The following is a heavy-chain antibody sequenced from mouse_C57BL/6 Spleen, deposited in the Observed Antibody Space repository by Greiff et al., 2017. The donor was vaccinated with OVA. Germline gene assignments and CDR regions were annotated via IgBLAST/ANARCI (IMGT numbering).Heavy chain of an antibody. J-gene: IGHJ4*01. V-gene: IGHV5-17*01. CDR2: ISSGSSTI. CDR3: ARDVLYYAMDY. CDR1: GFTFSDYG. Sequence: EVKVVESGGGLVKPGGSLKLSCAASGFTFSDYGMHWVRQAPEKGLEWVAYISSGSSTIYYADTVKGRFTISRDNAKNTLFLQMTSLRSEDTAMYYCARDVLYYAMDYWGQGTSVTVSS.